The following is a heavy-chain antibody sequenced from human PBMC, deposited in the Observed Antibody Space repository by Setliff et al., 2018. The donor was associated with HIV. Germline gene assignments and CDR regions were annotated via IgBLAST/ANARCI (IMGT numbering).Heavy chain of an antibody. CDR2: ISGYNGNT. CDR1: GYTFTSYG. CDR3: ARGHSSSWTGWFDP. Sequence: ASVKVSCKASGYTFTSYGISWVRQAPGQGLEWMGWISGYNGNTEYAQKFQGRVTMTTDTSTTTAYMELRSLRSDDTAVYYCARGHSSSWTGWFDPWGQGTLVTVSS. V-gene: IGHV1-18*01. D-gene: IGHD6-13*01. J-gene: IGHJ5*02.